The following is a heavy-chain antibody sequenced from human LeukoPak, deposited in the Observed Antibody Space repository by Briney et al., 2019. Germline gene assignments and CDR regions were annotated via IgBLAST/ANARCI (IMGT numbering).Heavy chain of an antibody. Sequence: PSETLPLTCAVSGYSISSDNYWVWIRQPPGQGLEWTGGIYHSGSTYYNPSLKSRVTMSVDTSKNQFSLKLSSVTAADTAVYYCVRAPRDSSSSNYMRRFDYWGHGTLVTVSS. V-gene: IGHV4-38-2*01. CDR3: VRAPRDSSSSNYMRRFDY. D-gene: IGHD3-22*01. CDR1: GYSISSDNY. CDR2: IYHSGST. J-gene: IGHJ4*01.